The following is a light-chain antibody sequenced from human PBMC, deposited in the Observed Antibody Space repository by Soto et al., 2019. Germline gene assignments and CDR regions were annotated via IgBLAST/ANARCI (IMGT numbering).Light chain of an antibody. CDR3: SSYSWRINYV. V-gene: IGLV2-8*01. Sequence: LTQPPSASGSPGQSVTISCTGTNNDIGGYTYVSWYQQLPVKAPKLMMYEDNKRPSGIPDLFSNSKSCNSASLTVSVLEISDEADYFCSSYSWRINYVLGYGTTVNV. CDR2: EDN. CDR1: NNDIGGYTY. J-gene: IGLJ1*01.